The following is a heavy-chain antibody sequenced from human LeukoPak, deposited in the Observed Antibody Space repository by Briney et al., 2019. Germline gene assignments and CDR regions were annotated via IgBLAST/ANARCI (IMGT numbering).Heavy chain of an antibody. CDR2: ISTSIRQI. CDR1: GFTFSTYS. Sequence: RGSPRLSCAASGFTFSTYSMNWVRQAPEKGLEWVSSISTSIRQIYYADSVKGRFTLSRDNAKNSLYLQMHSLRAEDTAVYYCARDYDEDYGGQGTLVTVSS. D-gene: IGHD5-12*01. V-gene: IGHV3-21*01. CDR3: ARDYDEDY. J-gene: IGHJ4*02.